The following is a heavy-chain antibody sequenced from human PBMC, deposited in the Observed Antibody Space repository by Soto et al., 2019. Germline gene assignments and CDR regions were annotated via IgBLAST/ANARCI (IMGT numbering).Heavy chain of an antibody. J-gene: IGHJ6*02. CDR3: AGDLGGGEDV. CDR2: IYYSGST. CDR1: GGSISSYY. V-gene: IGHV4-59*01. D-gene: IGHD3-16*01. Sequence: KPSETLSLTCTVSGGSISSYYWSWIRQPPGKGLEWIGYIYYSGSTNHNPSLKSRVTISVDTSKNQFSLKLSSVTAADTAVYYCAGDLGGGEDVWGQGTTVTVSS.